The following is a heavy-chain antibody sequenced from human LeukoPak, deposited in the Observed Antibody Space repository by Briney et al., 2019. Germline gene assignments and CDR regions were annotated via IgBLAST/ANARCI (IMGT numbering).Heavy chain of an antibody. CDR3: ARGVKGIAARKKQNWFDP. Sequence: SETLPLTCAVYGGSFSGYYWSWIRQPPGKGLEWIGETNHSGSTNYNPSLKSRVTISVDTSKNQFSLKLSSVTAADTAVYYCARGVKGIAARKKQNWFDPWGQGTLATVSS. CDR1: GGSFSGYY. V-gene: IGHV4-34*01. CDR2: TNHSGST. J-gene: IGHJ5*02. D-gene: IGHD6-6*01.